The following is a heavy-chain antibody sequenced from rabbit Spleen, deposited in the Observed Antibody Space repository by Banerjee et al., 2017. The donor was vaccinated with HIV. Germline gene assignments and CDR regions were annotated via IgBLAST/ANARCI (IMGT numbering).Heavy chain of an antibody. CDR2: IGAGNSGSI. D-gene: IGHD2-1*01. CDR1: GIDFSSGYY. V-gene: IGHV1S40*01. Sequence: QSLEESGGDLVKPGASLTLTCKASGIDFSSGYYMCWVRQAPGKGLEWIACIGAGNSGSIYYASWAKGRFTISITSSTTVTLQMTSLTAADTATYFCARGGYGDYIDGVFNLWGPGTLVTVS. CDR3: ARGGYGDYIDGVFNL. J-gene: IGHJ4*01.